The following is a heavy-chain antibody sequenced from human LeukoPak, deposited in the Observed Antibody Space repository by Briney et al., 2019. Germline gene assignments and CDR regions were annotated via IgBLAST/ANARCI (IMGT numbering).Heavy chain of an antibody. V-gene: IGHV3-7*01. J-gene: IGHJ4*02. Sequence: GGSLRLSCAASGFTFSNFWMSWVRQAPGKGLQCVANINRDGSEKYYVVSVKGRFTISRDNTKNSLYLKMNSLRAEDTAVYYCARLFYNGASQSYWGQGTLVTVSS. D-gene: IGHD2-8*01. CDR2: INRDGSEK. CDR3: ARLFYNGASQSY. CDR1: GFTFSNFW.